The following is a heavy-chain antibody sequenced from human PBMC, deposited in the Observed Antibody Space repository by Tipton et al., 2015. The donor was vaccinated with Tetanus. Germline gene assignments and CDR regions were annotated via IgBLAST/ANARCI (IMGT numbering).Heavy chain of an antibody. Sequence: SLRLSCEGSGFPFHSYALAWVRQAPGKGLEWISYISDRRSDTHDADSVKGRFTVSRDNAENSMHLQMSSLRAEDTAVYYCGRLIRGVILTRVIDHWGQGTLVTVSS. D-gene: IGHD3-10*01. CDR1: GFPFHSYA. CDR3: GRLIRGVILTRVIDH. CDR2: ISDRRSDT. V-gene: IGHV3-11*03. J-gene: IGHJ4*02.